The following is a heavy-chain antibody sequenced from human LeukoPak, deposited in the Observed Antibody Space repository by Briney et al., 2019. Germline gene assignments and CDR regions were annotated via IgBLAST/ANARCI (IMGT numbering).Heavy chain of an antibody. V-gene: IGHV3-7*01. CDR3: ARSPRYSSGEFDY. J-gene: IGHJ4*02. CDR2: INQDGSEK. CDR1: GFTFSSYW. Sequence: GGSLRLSCAASGFTFSSYWMSWVRQAPGKGLEWVAYINQDGSEKYYVDSVKGRFTISRDNAKNSLYLQMNSLRAEDTAVYYCARSPRYSSGEFDYWGQGTLVTVSS. D-gene: IGHD6-19*01.